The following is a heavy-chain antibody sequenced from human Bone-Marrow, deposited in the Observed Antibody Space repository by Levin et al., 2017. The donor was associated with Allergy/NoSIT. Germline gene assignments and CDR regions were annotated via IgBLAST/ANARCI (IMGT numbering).Heavy chain of an antibody. V-gene: IGHV3-23*01. Sequence: GGSLRLSCAASGFTFSSYAMSWVRQAPGKGLEWVSTISGSGGSTYYADSVKGRFTISRDNSKNTLYLQMNSLRAEDTAVYYCAKDPTNYDFWSGYYGNWFDPWGQGTLVTVSS. CDR1: GFTFSSYA. CDR2: ISGSGGST. CDR3: AKDPTNYDFWSGYYGNWFDP. D-gene: IGHD3-3*01. J-gene: IGHJ5*02.